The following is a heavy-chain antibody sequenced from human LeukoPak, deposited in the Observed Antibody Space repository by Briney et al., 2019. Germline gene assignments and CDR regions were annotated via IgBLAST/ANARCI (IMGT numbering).Heavy chain of an antibody. Sequence: GGSLRLSCAASGFTFSSYSMNWVRQAPGKGLEWVSYISSSSTIYYADSVKGRFTISRDNAKNSLYLQMNSLRAEDTAVYYCARTLSEQVVVAATGYCGQGTLVTVSS. D-gene: IGHD2-15*01. J-gene: IGHJ4*02. CDR2: ISSSSTI. CDR1: GFTFSSYS. CDR3: ARTLSEQVVVAATGY. V-gene: IGHV3-48*01.